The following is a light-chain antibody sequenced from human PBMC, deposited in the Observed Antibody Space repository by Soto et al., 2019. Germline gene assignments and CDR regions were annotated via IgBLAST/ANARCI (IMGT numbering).Light chain of an antibody. V-gene: IGKV3-11*01. J-gene: IGKJ3*01. Sequence: EIVLTQAPATLSLSPGEIATLSCSASQSVSSYLAWYQQKPGQAPRLLIYDASNRATGIPARFSGSGSGTDFTLTISSLEPEDFAVYYCQQRSNWPPGITFGPGTKVDIK. CDR2: DAS. CDR3: QQRSNWPPGIT. CDR1: QSVSSY.